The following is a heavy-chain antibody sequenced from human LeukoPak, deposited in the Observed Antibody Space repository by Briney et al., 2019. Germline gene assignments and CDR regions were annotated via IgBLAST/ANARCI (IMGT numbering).Heavy chain of an antibody. V-gene: IGHV3-7*01. CDR2: INEDGSNK. Sequence: GGSLRLSCTASGYSFSNHYMRWIRQAPGKGLEWVANINEDGSNKWHLGSVKGRFTVARDNARNSLYLQMNSLRVEATAVYYCTRVIVAVPGYFDYFDFWGQGVLVTVSS. CDR1: GYSFSNHY. J-gene: IGHJ4*02. CDR3: TRVIVAVPGYFDYFDF. D-gene: IGHD6-19*01.